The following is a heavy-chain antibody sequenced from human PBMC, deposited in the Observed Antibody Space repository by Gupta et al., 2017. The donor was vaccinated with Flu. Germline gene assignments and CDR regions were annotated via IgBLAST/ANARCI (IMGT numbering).Heavy chain of an antibody. CDR1: GDSISGRSYY. J-gene: IGHJ6*02. D-gene: IGHD2-15*01. V-gene: IGHV4-39*01. CDR2: VSYSGSA. CDR3: ARHPGYCSGGSCFGYYTMDV. Sequence: QLQLQESGPGLVKPSETLSLTCTVSGDSISGRSYYWGWIRQPPGKGLEWIGGVSYSGSAQYKPSLNSRLTMSIDTSKNQFSLRLTSVTAADTAVYYGARHPGYCSGGSCFGYYTMDVWGQGTTVTVSS.